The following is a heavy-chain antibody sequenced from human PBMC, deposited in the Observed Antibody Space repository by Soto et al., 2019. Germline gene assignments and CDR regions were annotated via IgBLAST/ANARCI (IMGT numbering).Heavy chain of an antibody. CDR2: ISSSSFSI. V-gene: IGHV3-21*02. J-gene: IGHJ6*02. D-gene: IGHD6-6*01. Sequence: EVQLVESGGGLVKPGGSLRLSCAASGFTFSSYSMNWVRQAPGKGLEWVSSISSSSFSINYADSVKGRFSISRDNAQNSLNLQMNTLRAEDTAVYYCARNESSNIYGMDVWGQGTTVTVSS. CDR1: GFTFSSYS. CDR3: ARNESSNIYGMDV.